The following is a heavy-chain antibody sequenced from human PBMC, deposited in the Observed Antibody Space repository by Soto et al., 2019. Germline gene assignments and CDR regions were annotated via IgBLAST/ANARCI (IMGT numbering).Heavy chain of an antibody. D-gene: IGHD3-10*01. CDR2: ISSGSSYI. Sequence: PSETLRLSCAASGFTFSTYTMNWVRQAPGKGLEWISSISSGSSYIYYAGSVKGRFTISRDNAKNSLFLQMNSLRADDTAVYYCARDILSGGAYPDSWGQGTKVTVSS. CDR3: ARDILSGGAYPDS. J-gene: IGHJ5*01. V-gene: IGHV3-21*01. CDR1: GFTFSTYT.